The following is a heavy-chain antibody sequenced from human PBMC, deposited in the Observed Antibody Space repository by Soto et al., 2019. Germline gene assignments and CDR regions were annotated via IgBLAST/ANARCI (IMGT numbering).Heavy chain of an antibody. V-gene: IGHV4-59*01. CDR3: ARDSSGYFENWFDP. Sequence: PSETLSLTCTVSGGSISSYYWSWIRQPPGKGLEWIGYIYYSGSTNYNPPLKSRVTISVDTSKNQFSLKLSSVTAADTAVYYCARDSSGYFENWFDPWGQGTLVTVSS. CDR2: IYYSGST. D-gene: IGHD3-22*01. CDR1: GGSISSYY. J-gene: IGHJ5*02.